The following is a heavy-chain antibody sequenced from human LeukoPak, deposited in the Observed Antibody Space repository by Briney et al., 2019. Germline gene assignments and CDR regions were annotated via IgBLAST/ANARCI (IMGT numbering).Heavy chain of an antibody. J-gene: IGHJ4*02. D-gene: IGHD6-19*01. CDR2: MSRNGGRT. V-gene: IGHV3-64*01. CDR3: ARSMPPGVAVAGPFDY. CDR1: GFTFSSYD. Sequence: GGSLRLSCAASGFTFSSYDMHWVRQAPGKGLEYVSAMSRNGGRTYYANSVKGRFTISRDNSKNTLYLQVGSLRTEDMAVYYCARSMPPGVAVAGPFDYWGQGTLVTVS.